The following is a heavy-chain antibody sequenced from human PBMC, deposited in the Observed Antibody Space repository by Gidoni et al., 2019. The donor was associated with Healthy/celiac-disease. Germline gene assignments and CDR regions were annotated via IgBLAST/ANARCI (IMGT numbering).Heavy chain of an antibody. CDR2: TYYSGST. V-gene: IGHV4-59*01. Sequence: QVQLLETCPGLGKPCETLSLTCPASGGSNSIYYWSWIRQPPGKGLEWIGYTYYSGSTNYNPSLKSRVTISVDTSKNQFSLKLSSVTAADTAVYYCARVPYDSSGYLYDYWGQGTLVTVSS. CDR3: ARVPYDSSGYLYDY. J-gene: IGHJ4*02. D-gene: IGHD3-22*01. CDR1: GGSNSIYY.